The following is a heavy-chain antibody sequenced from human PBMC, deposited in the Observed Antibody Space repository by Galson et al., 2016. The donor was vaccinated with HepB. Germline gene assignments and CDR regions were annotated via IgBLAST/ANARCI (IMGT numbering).Heavy chain of an antibody. Sequence: SLRLSCAASGFTFTSYSLNWVRQAPGKGLEWVSSISSSSSYIYYADSVKGRFTISRDNAKNSLYLQMNSLRAEDTAVYYCASHTYYFDTSGPIDAFDIWGQGTMVTVPA. J-gene: IGHJ3*02. CDR1: GFTFTSYS. D-gene: IGHD3-22*01. V-gene: IGHV3-21*01. CDR2: ISSSSSYI. CDR3: ASHTYYFDTSGPIDAFDI.